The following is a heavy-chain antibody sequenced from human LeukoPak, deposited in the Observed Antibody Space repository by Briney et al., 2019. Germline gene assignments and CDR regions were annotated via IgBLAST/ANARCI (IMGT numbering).Heavy chain of an antibody. V-gene: IGHV3-30*18. J-gene: IGHJ4*02. D-gene: IGHD1-26*01. CDR2: ISYDGSNK. CDR1: GFTFSSYG. Sequence: GALRLSCAASGFTFSSYGMHWVRQAPGKGLEWVAVISYDGSNKYYADSVKGRFTISRDNSKNTLYLQMNSLRAEDTAVYYCAKPKWELRYYFDYWGQGTLDTVSS. CDR3: AKPKWELRYYFDY.